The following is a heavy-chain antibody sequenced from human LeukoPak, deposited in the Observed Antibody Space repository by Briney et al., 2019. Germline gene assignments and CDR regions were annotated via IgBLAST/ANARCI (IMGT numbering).Heavy chain of an antibody. J-gene: IGHJ6*03. Sequence: SETLSLTCTVSGYSISTGYYWGWIRQPPGKGLEWIAYIYYSGSTNYNPSLKSRVTISVDTSKNQFSLKLSSVTAADTAVYYCARDQREYYYGSGSYYKYYYYMDVWGKGTTVTISS. V-gene: IGHV4-61*01. D-gene: IGHD3-10*01. CDR2: IYYSGST. CDR3: ARDQREYYYGSGSYYKYYYYMDV. CDR1: GYSISTGYY.